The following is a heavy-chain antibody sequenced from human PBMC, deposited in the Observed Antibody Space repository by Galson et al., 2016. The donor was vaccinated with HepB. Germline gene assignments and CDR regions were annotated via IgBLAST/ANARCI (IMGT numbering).Heavy chain of an antibody. Sequence: SLRLSRAASGFLVSSSFMSWVRQTPGTGLEWVTVMYPRGDTHYSDSVRGRFTISRDNSRNSMSLQMTNLRVGDTAVYFCARWTAYCPRPGCPRDHDYFDPWGQGILVTVSS. V-gene: IGHV3-53*01. CDR3: ARWTAYCPRPGCPRDHDYFDP. J-gene: IGHJ5*02. D-gene: IGHD4-11*01. CDR2: MYPRGDT. CDR1: GFLVSSSF.